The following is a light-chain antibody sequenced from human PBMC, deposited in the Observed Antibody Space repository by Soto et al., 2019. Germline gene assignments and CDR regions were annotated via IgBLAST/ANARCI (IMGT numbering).Light chain of an antibody. Sequence: EIVMTQSPSTLSVSPLERVTLSCMASQIVTSNLAWYQQKPGQAPRLLMYGVSTRATGIPARFGGSGSATEFTLTISSLQSEDFAVYYCQQYSQWPLNFGGGNKVDIK. CDR2: GVS. CDR3: QQYSQWPLN. J-gene: IGKJ4*01. V-gene: IGKV3-15*01. CDR1: QIVTSN.